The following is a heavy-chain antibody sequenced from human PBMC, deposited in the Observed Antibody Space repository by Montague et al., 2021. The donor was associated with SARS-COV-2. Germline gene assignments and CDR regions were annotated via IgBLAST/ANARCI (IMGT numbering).Heavy chain of an antibody. V-gene: IGHV3-21*01. J-gene: IGHJ6*02. CDR1: GLPFSSYS. Sequence: SRRLSCDASGLPFSSYSMNWVRQAPGKGLEWVSSISRSSSYIYYADSVKGRFTISRDNAKNSLYLQMNSLRAEDTAVYFCATSYGSVVSYYYYGMDVWGQGTTITVSS. CDR2: ISRSSSYI. CDR3: ATSYGSVVSYYYYGMDV. D-gene: IGHD5-18*01.